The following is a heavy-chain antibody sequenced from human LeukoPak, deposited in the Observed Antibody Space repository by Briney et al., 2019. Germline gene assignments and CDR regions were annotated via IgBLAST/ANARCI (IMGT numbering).Heavy chain of an antibody. CDR3: ASAIARTGYYFYYMDV. Sequence: SETLSLTCAVYGGSSRGYYWNWLWIRQSPGKGLEWIGEINDSGSPNYNPSLKSRVTISENKSLNQFSLRLSSVTAADTAVYYCASAIARTGYYFYYMDVWGKGTTVTVSS. D-gene: IGHD6-13*01. CDR1: GGSSRGYY. J-gene: IGHJ6*03. V-gene: IGHV4-34*01. CDR2: INDSGSP.